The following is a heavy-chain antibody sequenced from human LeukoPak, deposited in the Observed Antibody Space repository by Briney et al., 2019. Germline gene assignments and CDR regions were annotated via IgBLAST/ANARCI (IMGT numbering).Heavy chain of an antibody. J-gene: IGHJ4*02. D-gene: IGHD6-13*01. CDR1: GGTFSSYA. CDR3: ARDGSSSWYEAHYFDY. Sequence: ASVKVSCKASGGTFSSYAISWVRQAPGQGLEWMGWISAYNGNTNYAQKLQGRVTMTTDTSTSTAYMELRSLRSDDTAVYYCARDGSSSWYEAHYFDYWGQGTLVTVSS. CDR2: ISAYNGNT. V-gene: IGHV1-18*01.